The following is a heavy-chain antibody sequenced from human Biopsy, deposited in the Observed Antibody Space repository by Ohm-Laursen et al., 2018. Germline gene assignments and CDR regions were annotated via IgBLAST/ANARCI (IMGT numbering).Heavy chain of an antibody. D-gene: IGHD1-26*01. V-gene: IGHV4-4*07. CDR2: IYPGGGT. J-gene: IGHJ3*02. CDR1: GDSIRNYY. Sequence: GTLSLTCTVSGDSIRNYYWSWIRQAAGKGLEWIGRIYPGGGTIYNPSLKSRVTMSVDTSKNHFSLNLNSVTAADTAVYYCAGIVLGPTNDAFDIWGQGTMVTISS. CDR3: AGIVLGPTNDAFDI.